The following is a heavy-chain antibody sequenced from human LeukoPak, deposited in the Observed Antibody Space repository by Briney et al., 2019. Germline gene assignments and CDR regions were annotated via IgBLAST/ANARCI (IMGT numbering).Heavy chain of an antibody. CDR3: TRDALDYSNSDNWFDP. V-gene: IGHV3-48*01. Sequence: GGSLRPSCAASGFTFSSYSMNWVRQAPGKGLEWVSYISSSSSTIYYADSVKGRFTISRDNAKNSLYLQMNSLRAEDTAVYYCTRDALDYSNSDNWFDPWGQGTLSPSPQ. J-gene: IGHJ5*02. D-gene: IGHD4-11*01. CDR2: ISSSSSTI. CDR1: GFTFSSYS.